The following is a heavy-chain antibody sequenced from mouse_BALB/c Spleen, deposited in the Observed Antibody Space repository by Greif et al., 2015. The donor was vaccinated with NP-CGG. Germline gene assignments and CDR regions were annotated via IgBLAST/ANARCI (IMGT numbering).Heavy chain of an antibody. CDR2: IYPGDGDT. V-gene: IGHV1-82*01. J-gene: IGHJ1*01. D-gene: IGHD2-4*01. Sequence: VKLMESGPELVKPGASVKISCKASGYAFSSSWMNWVKQRPGQGLEWIGRIYPGDGDTNYNGKFKGKATLTADKSSSTAYMQLSSLTSVDSAVYFCARGRDDYDGNWYFDVWGPGTTVTVSS. CDR1: GYAFSSSW. CDR3: ARGRDDYDGNWYFDV.